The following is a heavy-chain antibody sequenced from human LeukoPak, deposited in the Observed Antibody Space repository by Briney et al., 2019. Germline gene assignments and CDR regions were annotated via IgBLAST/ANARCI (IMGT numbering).Heavy chain of an antibody. D-gene: IGHD6-13*01. J-gene: IGHJ4*02. V-gene: IGHV4-30-2*01. CDR1: GGSISSGGYY. CDR2: IYHSGST. CDR3: AREGFGAAAGTLGY. Sequence: PSQTLSLTCTVSGGSISSGGYYWGWIRQPPGKGLEGIGYIYHSGSTYYNPSLKSRVTISVDRSKNQFSLKLSSVTAADTAVYYCAREGFGAAAGTLGYWGQGTLVTVSS.